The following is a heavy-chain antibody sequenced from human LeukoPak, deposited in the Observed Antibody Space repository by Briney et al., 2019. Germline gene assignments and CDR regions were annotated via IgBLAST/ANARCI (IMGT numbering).Heavy chain of an antibody. D-gene: IGHD1-26*01. V-gene: IGHV5-51*01. CDR2: IFPGDSDT. Sequence: GESLQISCKGSGYSFTSYWIGWARQMPGKGLEWMGFIFPGDSDTRYSPSFQGQVTISADKSISTAYLQWSSLKASDTAMYYCARLLISGSMKSPGDYWGQGTLVTVSS. CDR1: GYSFTSYW. J-gene: IGHJ4*02. CDR3: ARLLISGSMKSPGDY.